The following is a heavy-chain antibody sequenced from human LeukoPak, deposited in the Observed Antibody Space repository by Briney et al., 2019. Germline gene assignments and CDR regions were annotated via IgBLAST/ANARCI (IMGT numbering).Heavy chain of an antibody. CDR1: GGSYSGYY. J-gene: IGHJ4*02. CDR3: ARAAWSYSFDY. D-gene: IGHD1-26*01. Sequence: SETLSLTCAVYGGSYSGYYWSWIRQPPGKGLVWIGEINHSGSTNYNPSLKSRVTISVDTSKNQFSLKLSSVTAADTAVYYCARAAWSYSFDYWGQGTLVTVSS. V-gene: IGHV4-34*01. CDR2: INHSGST.